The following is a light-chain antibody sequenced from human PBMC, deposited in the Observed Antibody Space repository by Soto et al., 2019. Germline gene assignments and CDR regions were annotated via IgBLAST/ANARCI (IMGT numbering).Light chain of an antibody. CDR1: QSVSSSY. CDR3: QQYGRSPPVT. CDR2: GAS. J-gene: IGKJ4*01. Sequence: EIVLTQSPGTLSLSPGERATLSCRASQSVSSSYLAWYQQKPGQAPRLLIYGASSRATGIPDRFSGSGSGTDFTLTISRLEPEDFAVYYCQQYGRSPPVTFGGGTKLEIK. V-gene: IGKV3-20*01.